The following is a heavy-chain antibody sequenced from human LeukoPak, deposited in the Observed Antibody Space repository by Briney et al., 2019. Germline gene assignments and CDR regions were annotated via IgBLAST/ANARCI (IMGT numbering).Heavy chain of an antibody. V-gene: IGHV4-39*07. CDR1: GGSISSSSYY. D-gene: IGHD6-13*01. Sequence: PSESLSLTCTVSGGSISSSSYYWGWIRQPPGKGLEWIGSIYYSGSTYYNPSLKSRVTISVDTSKSQFSLKLSSVTAADTAVYYCARDTFRAAAGTSHFDYWGQGTLVTVSS. CDR3: ARDTFRAAAGTSHFDY. CDR2: IYYSGST. J-gene: IGHJ4*02.